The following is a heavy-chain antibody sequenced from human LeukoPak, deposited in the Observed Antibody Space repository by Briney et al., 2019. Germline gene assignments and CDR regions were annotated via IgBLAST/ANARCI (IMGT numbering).Heavy chain of an antibody. CDR1: GGSISSYY. V-gene: IGHV4-59*08. D-gene: IGHD2-2*01. Sequence: SETLSLTCTVSGGSISSYYWSWIRQPPGKGLEWIGYIYYSGSTNYNPSLKSRVTISVDTSKNQFSLKLSSVTAADTAVYYCARISEAAANLYYFDYWGQGTLVTVSS. CDR2: IYYSGST. J-gene: IGHJ4*02. CDR3: ARISEAAANLYYFDY.